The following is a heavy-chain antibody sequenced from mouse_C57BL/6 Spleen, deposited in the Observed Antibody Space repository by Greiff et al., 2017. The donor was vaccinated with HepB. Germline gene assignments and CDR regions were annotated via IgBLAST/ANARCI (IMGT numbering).Heavy chain of an antibody. CDR2: ISDGGSYT. J-gene: IGHJ2*01. D-gene: IGHD4-1*01. CDR1: GFTFSSYA. CDR3: AREGGNWAFFDY. Sequence: EVHLVESGGGLVKPGGSLKLSCAASGFTFSSYAMSWVRQTPEKRLEWVATISDGGSYTYYPDDVKGRFTISRDNAKNNLYLQMSHLKSEDTAMYYCAREGGNWAFFDYWGQGTTLTVSS. V-gene: IGHV5-4*01.